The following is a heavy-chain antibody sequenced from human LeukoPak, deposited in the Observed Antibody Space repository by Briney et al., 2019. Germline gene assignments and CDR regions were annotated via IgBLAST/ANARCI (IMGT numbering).Heavy chain of an antibody. CDR2: ISPNSDVT. V-gene: IGHV1-2*02. CDR1: GYTLTDYY. Sequence: GASVKVSCKASGYTLTDYYMHWVRQAPGQGLEWMGWISPNSDVTKYAQKFQGRVTLTRVTSISTAYMELTNLASDDTAVYYCARDNGYPVQGPDPYYFDSWGQGTLVTVSS. J-gene: IGHJ4*02. CDR3: ARDNGYPVQGPDPYYFDS. D-gene: IGHD5-24*01.